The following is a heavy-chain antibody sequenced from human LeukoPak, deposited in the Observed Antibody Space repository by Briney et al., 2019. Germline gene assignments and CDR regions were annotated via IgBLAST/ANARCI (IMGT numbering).Heavy chain of an antibody. CDR2: ITNTGSTI. CDR3: ARAGGTYYGIAFDI. D-gene: IGHD1-26*01. CDR1: GFTFSDFY. Sequence: GGSLRLSCAASGFTFSDFYMSWLRQAPGKRLEWISYITNTGSTIKYADSVRGRFTISRDNAKNSLYLQLNSLRAEDTAVYYCARAGGTYYGIAFDIWGQGTMVTVSS. V-gene: IGHV3-11*04. J-gene: IGHJ3*02.